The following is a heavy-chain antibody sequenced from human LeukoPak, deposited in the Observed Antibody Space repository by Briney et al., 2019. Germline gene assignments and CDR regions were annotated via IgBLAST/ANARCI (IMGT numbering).Heavy chain of an antibody. CDR3: AKSFGGSTTSCSDY. CDR2: ISGSGGST. J-gene: IGHJ4*02. V-gene: IGHV3-23*01. CDR1: GFTFSSYA. Sequence: GGSLRLSCAASGFTFSSYAMSWVRQAPGKGLEWVSSISGSGGSTYYADSVKGRFTISRDNSKSTLYLQMNSLRAEDTAVYSCAKSFGGSTTSCSDYWGQGTLVTVSS. D-gene: IGHD2-2*01.